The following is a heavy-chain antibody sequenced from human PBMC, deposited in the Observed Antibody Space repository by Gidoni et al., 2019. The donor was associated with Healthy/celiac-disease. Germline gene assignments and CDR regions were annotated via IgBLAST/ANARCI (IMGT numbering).Heavy chain of an antibody. J-gene: IGHJ2*01. V-gene: IGHV3-13*01. CDR1: GFPFSSYD. Sequence: EVQLVESGGGLVQPGGSLRLSCAASGFPFSSYDMHWVRQATGKGLEWVSAIGTAGDTYYPGSVKGRFTISRENAKNSLYLQMNSLRAGDTAVYYCARGMATTVVRGDWYFDLWGRGTLVTVSS. CDR3: ARGMATTVVRGDWYFDL. CDR2: IGTAGDT. D-gene: IGHD4-17*01.